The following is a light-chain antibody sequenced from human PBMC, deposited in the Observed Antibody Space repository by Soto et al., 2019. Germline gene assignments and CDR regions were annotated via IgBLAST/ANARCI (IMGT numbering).Light chain of an antibody. CDR3: MQALQTPPT. Sequence: DLVMTQSPLSLPVTPGEPASISCRSSQSLLHSNGYKYLDWYLQKPGQSPQLLIYLGSNRASGVPDRFSGRGSGTYFTLKISRVEADDVGVYYCMQALQTPPTFGQGTKVEIK. CDR2: LGS. CDR1: QSLLHSNGYKY. V-gene: IGKV2-28*01. J-gene: IGKJ1*01.